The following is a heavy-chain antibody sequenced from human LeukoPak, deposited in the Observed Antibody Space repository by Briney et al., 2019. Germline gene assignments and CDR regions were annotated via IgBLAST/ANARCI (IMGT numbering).Heavy chain of an antibody. CDR1: GGTFSSYA. V-gene: IGHV1-69*05. CDR3: ATSDFWSGYYTGGFSDYYYYMDV. D-gene: IGHD3-3*01. CDR2: IIPIFGTA. Sequence: ASVKVSCKASGGTFSSYAISWVRQAPGQGLEWMGRIIPIFGTANYAQKFQGRVTITTDESASTAYMELSSLRSEDTAVYYCATSDFWSGYYTGGFSDYYYYMDVWGKGTTVTVSS. J-gene: IGHJ6*03.